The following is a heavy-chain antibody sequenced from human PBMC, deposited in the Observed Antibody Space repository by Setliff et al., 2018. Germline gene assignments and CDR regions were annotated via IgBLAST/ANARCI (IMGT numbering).Heavy chain of an antibody. CDR1: GASITNINYH. D-gene: IGHD3-16*01. V-gene: IGHV4-39*01. CDR2: IFYSGRT. J-gene: IGHJ4*02. CDR3: ARLPNYVWGSPVDY. Sequence: PSETLSLTCTVSGASITNINYHWGLIRQPPGKGLEWIGSIFYSGRTFYNPSLKSRVTISVDTSKNQFSLTLSSVTAADTAVYYCARLPNYVWGSPVDYWGQGTLVTVSS.